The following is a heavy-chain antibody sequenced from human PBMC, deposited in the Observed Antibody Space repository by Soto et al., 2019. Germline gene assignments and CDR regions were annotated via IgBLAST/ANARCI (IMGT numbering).Heavy chain of an antibody. Sequence: GGSLRLSCAASGFTFSSYGMHWVRQAPGKGLEWVAVISYDGSNKYYADSVKGRFTISRDNSKNTLYLQMNSLRAEDTAVYYCAKDHYGDYFFSVRFDYWGQGTLVTVSS. CDR3: AKDHYGDYFFSVRFDY. CDR2: ISYDGSNK. D-gene: IGHD4-17*01. V-gene: IGHV3-30*18. J-gene: IGHJ4*02. CDR1: GFTFSSYG.